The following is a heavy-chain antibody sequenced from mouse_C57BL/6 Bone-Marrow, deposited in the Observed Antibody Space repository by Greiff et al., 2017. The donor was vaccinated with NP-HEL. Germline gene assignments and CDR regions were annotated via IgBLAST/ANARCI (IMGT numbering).Heavy chain of an antibody. CDR1: GFNIKDYY. CDR2: IDPEDGET. D-gene: IGHD2-3*01. J-gene: IGHJ3*01. CDR3: ARSGGDGYFPAWFAY. Sequence: EVKLQESGAELVKPGASVKLSCTASGFNIKDYYMHWVKQRTEQGLEWIGRIDPEDGETKYAPKFQGKATITADTSSNTAYLQLSSLTSEDTAVYYCARSGGDGYFPAWFAYWGQGTLVTVSA. V-gene: IGHV14-2*01.